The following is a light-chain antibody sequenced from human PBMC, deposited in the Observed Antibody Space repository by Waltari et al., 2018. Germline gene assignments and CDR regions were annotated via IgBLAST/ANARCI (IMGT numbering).Light chain of an antibody. J-gene: IGKJ4*01. CDR1: QTIRSG. Sequence: EIVMTQSPATLSASPGERVTLSCRASQTIRSGLAWYQQKPGQAPRLLIFEVSTRVTGVPARLSGSGSGTEFTLTISSLQSEDFAVYYCQQYSVWPPAGTFGGGTKVEI. CDR3: QQYSVWPPAGT. CDR2: EVS. V-gene: IGKV3-15*01.